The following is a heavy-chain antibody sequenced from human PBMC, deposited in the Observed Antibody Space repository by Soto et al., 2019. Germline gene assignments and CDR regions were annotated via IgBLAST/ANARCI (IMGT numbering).Heavy chain of an antibody. CDR2: MNANSGNT. CDR1: GYTFTSYD. D-gene: IGHD6-13*01. Sequence: ASVKVSCKASGYTFTSYDINWVRQATGQGLEWMGWMNANSGNTDYAQKLQGRVTMTTDTSTSTAYMELRSLRSDDTAVYYCARDGARIAAAWHNWFDPWGQGTMVTVSS. J-gene: IGHJ5*02. V-gene: IGHV1-18*01. CDR3: ARDGARIAAAWHNWFDP.